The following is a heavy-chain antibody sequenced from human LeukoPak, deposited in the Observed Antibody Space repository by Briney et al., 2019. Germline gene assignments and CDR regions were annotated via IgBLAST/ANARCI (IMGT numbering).Heavy chain of an antibody. Sequence: GGSLRLSCAGSGFTFSSYAMSWVRQAPGKGLEWVANINQDGSEKYYVDSVKGRFTISRDNAKNSLYLQMNSLRAEDMAVYYCARGLSGWFARLDYWGQGTLVTVSS. CDR2: INQDGSEK. CDR3: ARGLSGWFARLDY. CDR1: GFTFSSYA. V-gene: IGHV3-7*01. J-gene: IGHJ4*02. D-gene: IGHD6-19*01.